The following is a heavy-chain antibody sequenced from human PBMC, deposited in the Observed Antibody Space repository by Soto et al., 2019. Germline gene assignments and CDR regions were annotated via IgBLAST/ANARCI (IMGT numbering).Heavy chain of an antibody. D-gene: IGHD3-9*01. J-gene: IGHJ6*02. Sequence: GGSLRLSCAASGFTFSSYWMHWVRQAPGKGLVWVSRINSDGSSTSYADSVKGRFPISRDNAKKTLYLQMNSLRAEDTAVYYCARDLPYYDILTGYSPSVDGMDVWGQGTTVTVSS. V-gene: IGHV3-74*01. CDR2: INSDGSST. CDR3: ARDLPYYDILTGYSPSVDGMDV. CDR1: GFTFSSYW.